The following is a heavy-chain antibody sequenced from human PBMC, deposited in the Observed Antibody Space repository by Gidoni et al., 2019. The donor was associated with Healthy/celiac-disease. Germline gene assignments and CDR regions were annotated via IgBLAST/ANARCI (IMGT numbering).Heavy chain of an antibody. CDR1: VFPFRSYT. J-gene: IGHJ4*02. V-gene: IGHV3-23*01. CDR3: AKIGNYYGSGSYRSFDY. CDR2: LSGSGGST. D-gene: IGHD3-10*01. Sequence: EVQLLESGGGLVQPGGSLRLSCAASVFPFRSYTMGWVRQAPGKGLEWVSALSGSGGSTYYADPVKGRFTISRDNSKNTLYLQMNSLRAEYTAVYYCAKIGNYYGSGSYRSFDYWGQGTLVTVSS.